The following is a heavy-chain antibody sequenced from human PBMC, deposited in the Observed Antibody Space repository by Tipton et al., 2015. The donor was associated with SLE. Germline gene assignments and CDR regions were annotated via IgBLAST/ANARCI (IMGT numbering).Heavy chain of an antibody. CDR3: ARDLTYGDYLLGAFDI. Sequence: TLSLTCTVSGGSISSSSHYWGWIRQPPGMGLEWIGNIYYTGSTFYNPSLKSRVTLAVDTSKNQFSLKLSFVTAADTAVYYCARDLTYGDYLLGAFDIWGQGTMVTVSS. CDR1: GGSISSSSHY. V-gene: IGHV4-39*07. D-gene: IGHD4-17*01. J-gene: IGHJ3*02. CDR2: IYYTGST.